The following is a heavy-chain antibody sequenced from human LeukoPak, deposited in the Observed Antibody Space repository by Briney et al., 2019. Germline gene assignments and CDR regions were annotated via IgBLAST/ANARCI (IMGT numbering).Heavy chain of an antibody. Sequence: SVKVSCKASGFTFTSSAMQWVRQARGQRLEWIGWIVVGSGNTNYAQKFQERVTITRDMSTSTAYMELSSLRSEDTAVYYCAAGAVAGTGFSGKGRDFGAQGTTVTVSS. CDR2: IVVGSGNT. J-gene: IGHJ6*02. CDR3: AAGAVAGTGFSGKGRDF. D-gene: IGHD6-19*01. CDR1: GFTFTSSA. V-gene: IGHV1-58*02.